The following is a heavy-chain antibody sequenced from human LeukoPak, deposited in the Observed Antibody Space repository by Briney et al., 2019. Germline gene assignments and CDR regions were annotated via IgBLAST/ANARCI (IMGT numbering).Heavy chain of an antibody. V-gene: IGHV4-59*08. CDR3: ARRRGAHTANALDI. Sequence: SETPSLTCTVSGGSISSYYWSWIRQPPGKGLEWIGYIYSSGSTNYNPSLKSRVTISVDTSKNQFSLKLSSVTAADTAVYYCARRRGAHTANALDIWGQGTMVTVSS. CDR2: IYSSGST. CDR1: GGSISSYY. D-gene: IGHD3-10*01. J-gene: IGHJ3*02.